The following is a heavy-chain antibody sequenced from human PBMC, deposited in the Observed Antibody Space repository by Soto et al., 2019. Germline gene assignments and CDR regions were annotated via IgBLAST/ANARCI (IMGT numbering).Heavy chain of an antibody. J-gene: IGHJ3*02. D-gene: IGHD2-15*01. Sequence: EVQLVESGGGLVQPGRSLRLSCAASGFTFDDYAMHWVRQAPGKGLEWVSGISWNSGSIGYADSVKGRFTISRDNAKNSLYLKMNSLRAEDTALYYCAKVLGLGYCSGGSCYSRAFDIWGQGTMVTVSS. CDR1: GFTFDDYA. V-gene: IGHV3-9*01. CDR3: AKVLGLGYCSGGSCYSRAFDI. CDR2: ISWNSGSI.